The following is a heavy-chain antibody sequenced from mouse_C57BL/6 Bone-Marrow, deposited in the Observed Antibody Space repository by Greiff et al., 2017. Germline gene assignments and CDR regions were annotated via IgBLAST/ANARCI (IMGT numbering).Heavy chain of an antibody. CDR3: ARRGASTVVATDGYFDV. CDR1: GYAFSSYW. V-gene: IGHV1-80*01. J-gene: IGHJ1*03. D-gene: IGHD1-1*01. CDR2: IYPGDGDT. Sequence: VHLVESGAELVKPGASVKISCKASGYAFSSYWMNWVKQRPGKGLEWIGQIYPGDGDTNYNGKFKGKATLTADKSSSTAYMQLSSLTSEDSAVXFCARRGASTVVATDGYFDVWGTGTTVTVSS.